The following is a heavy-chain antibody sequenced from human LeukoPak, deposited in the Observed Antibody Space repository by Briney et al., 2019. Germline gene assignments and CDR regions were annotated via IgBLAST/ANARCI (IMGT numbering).Heavy chain of an antibody. J-gene: IGHJ4*02. Sequence: GGSLRLSCAASGFTFSSYAMSWVRQAPGKGLEWVSAISGSGGSTSYADSVKGRFTTSRDNSKNTLYHQMNSLRVEDTAVYYCSKALLPTTDYWGQGTLVIVSS. CDR1: GFTFSSYA. CDR3: SKALLPTTDY. D-gene: IGHD1-14*01. V-gene: IGHV3-23*01. CDR2: ISGSGGST.